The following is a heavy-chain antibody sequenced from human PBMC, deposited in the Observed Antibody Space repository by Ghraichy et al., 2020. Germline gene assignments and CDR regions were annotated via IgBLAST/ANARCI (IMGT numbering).Heavy chain of an antibody. D-gene: IGHD2-8*01. CDR1: GFFLSVYG. CDR2: IWFDGNTE. CDR3: ARDKVHCTTTGCSKYGMDV. V-gene: IGHV3-33*01. Sequence: GGSLRLSCEASGFFLSVYGMNWVRQTPGKGLEWVVVIWFDGNTEYYADSVKGRFTISRDNSKNTVYLQMNSLRAEDTAIYYCARDKVHCTTTGCSKYGMDVWGQGTTVTVSS. J-gene: IGHJ6*02.